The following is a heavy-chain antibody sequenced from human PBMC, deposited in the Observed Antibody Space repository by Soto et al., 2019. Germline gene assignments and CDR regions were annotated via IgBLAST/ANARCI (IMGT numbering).Heavy chain of an antibody. CDR3: AKATAPSGGAFDI. CDR2: ILFGGST. CDR1: GFICSSYD. J-gene: IGHJ3*02. D-gene: IGHD1-1*01. V-gene: IGHV3-23*01. Sequence: PGGSLRLSCAASGFICSSYDMSWVRQAPGKGLEWVSTILFGGSTHYEDSVTGRFTISRDTSKNTVFLQMNSLTAGDTAVYYCAKATAPSGGAFDICGQGTMVTVSS.